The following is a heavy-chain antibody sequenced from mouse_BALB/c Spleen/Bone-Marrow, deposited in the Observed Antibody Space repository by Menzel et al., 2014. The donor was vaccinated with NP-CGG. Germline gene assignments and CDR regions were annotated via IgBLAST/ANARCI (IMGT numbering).Heavy chain of an antibody. Sequence: EEQLVESGAELVKPGASVKLSCTASGFNIKDTYMHWVKQRPEQGLEWFGRIDPANGNTKYDPKFQGKATITADTSSNTAYLQLSSLTSEDTAVYYCAFIYYGYAMDYWGQGTSVTVSS. J-gene: IGHJ4*01. CDR1: GFNIKDTY. CDR2: IDPANGNT. D-gene: IGHD2-1*01. V-gene: IGHV14-3*02. CDR3: AFIYYGYAMDY.